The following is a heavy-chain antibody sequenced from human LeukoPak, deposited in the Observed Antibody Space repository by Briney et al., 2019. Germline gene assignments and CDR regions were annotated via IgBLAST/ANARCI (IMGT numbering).Heavy chain of an antibody. CDR3: ARGGYSYGLRGIDY. Sequence: GGSLRLSCAASGFTFDDYGMSWVRQAPGKGLEWVSGINWNGGSTGYADSVKGRFTISRDNAKNSLYLQMNSLRAEDAALYYCARGGYSYGLRGIDYWGQGTLVTVSS. CDR1: GFTFDDYG. D-gene: IGHD5-18*01. V-gene: IGHV3-20*04. J-gene: IGHJ4*02. CDR2: INWNGGST.